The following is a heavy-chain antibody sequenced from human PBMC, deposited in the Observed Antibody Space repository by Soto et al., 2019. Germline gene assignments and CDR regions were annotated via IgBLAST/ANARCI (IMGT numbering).Heavy chain of an antibody. D-gene: IGHD3-3*01. CDR3: ARMRFGEGPYWFDP. J-gene: IGHJ5*02. CDR2: VYYTGTT. CDR1: GGFVSSASYF. Sequence: QVQLQESGPGLVKPSETLSLTCPVSGGFVSSASYFWSWIRQPPGKEMEFIAYVYYTGTTKYSPSLKSRASISLDTSKNQFARNLSSVTTAVTAMYYGARMRFGEGPYWFDPWGQGILVTVS. V-gene: IGHV4-61*01.